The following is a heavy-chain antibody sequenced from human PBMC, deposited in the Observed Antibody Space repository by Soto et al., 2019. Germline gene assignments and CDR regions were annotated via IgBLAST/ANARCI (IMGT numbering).Heavy chain of an antibody. J-gene: IGHJ6*02. V-gene: IGHV4-31*03. D-gene: IGHD6-6*01. CDR3: ARGSSIAGLYYGMDV. CDR1: GGSITSGGSY. CDR2: NYYSGIT. Sequence: PSETLSLTCTVSGGSITSGGSYWTWIRQHPGKGLEWIGYNYYSGITYYNPSLKSRVTISLDTSKNQFSLKLSPVTAADTAVYYCARGSSIAGLYYGMDVWGQGTTVT.